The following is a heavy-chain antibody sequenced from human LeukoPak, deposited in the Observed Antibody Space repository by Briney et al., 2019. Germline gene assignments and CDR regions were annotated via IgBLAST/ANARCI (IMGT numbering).Heavy chain of an antibody. V-gene: IGHV3-30*18. Sequence: GRSLRLSCAASGFTFSSYGMHWVRQAPGKGLEWVAVISYDGSNKYYANSVKGRFTISRNNSKNTLYLQMNSLRAEDTAVYYCAKGGVDTAMVLFDYWGQGTLVTVSS. D-gene: IGHD5-18*01. J-gene: IGHJ4*02. CDR3: AKGGVDTAMVLFDY. CDR1: GFTFSSYG. CDR2: ISYDGSNK.